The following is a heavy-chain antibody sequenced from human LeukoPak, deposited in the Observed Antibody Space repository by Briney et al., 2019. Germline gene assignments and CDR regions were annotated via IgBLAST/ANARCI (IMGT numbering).Heavy chain of an antibody. V-gene: IGHV5-10-1*01. CDR1: GYSFTSYW. J-gene: IGHJ4*02. D-gene: IGHD5-12*01. Sequence: GESLKISCKGSGYSFTSYWISWVRQMPGKGLEWMGRIDPSDSYTNYSLSFQGHVTISADKSISTAYLQWSSLKASDTAMYYCVAEESLRHGVLSLDYWGQGTLVTVSS. CDR2: IDPSDSYT. CDR3: VAEESLRHGVLSLDY.